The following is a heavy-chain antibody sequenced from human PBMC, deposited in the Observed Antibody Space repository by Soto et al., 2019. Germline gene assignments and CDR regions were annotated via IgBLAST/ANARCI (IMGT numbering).Heavy chain of an antibody. J-gene: IGHJ4*02. CDR2: ISYDGSNK. D-gene: IGHD6-6*01. CDR3: AKERSKYSTSDYFDY. V-gene: IGHV3-30*18. CDR1: GFTFSSYG. Sequence: QVQLVESGGGVVQPGRSLRLSCAASGFTFSSYGMHWVRQAPGKGLEWVAVISYDGSNKYYADSVKGRFTISRDNSKNTLYLQMNSLRAEDTAVYYCAKERSKYSTSDYFDYWGQGTLVTVSS.